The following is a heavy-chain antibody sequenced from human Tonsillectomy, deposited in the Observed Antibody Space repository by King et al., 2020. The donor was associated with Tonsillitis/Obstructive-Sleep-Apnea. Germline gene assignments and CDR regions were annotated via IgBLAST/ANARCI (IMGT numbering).Heavy chain of an antibody. J-gene: IGHJ3*01. Sequence: VQLVESGAEVKKPGASVKVSCKASGYTFTSYDINWVRQATGQGLEWMGWMNPNSGNTGYAQKFQGRVTMTRNTSISTAYMELSSLRSEDTAVYYCARGVYYYDSSGFYKLFAFDFWGQGTMVTVSS. V-gene: IGHV1-8*01. CDR2: MNPNSGNT. CDR1: GYTFTSYD. CDR3: ARGVYYYDSSGFYKLFAFDF. D-gene: IGHD3-22*01.